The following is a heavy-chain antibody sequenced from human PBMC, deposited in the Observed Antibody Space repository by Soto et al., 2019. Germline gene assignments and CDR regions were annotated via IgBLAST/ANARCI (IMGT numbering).Heavy chain of an antibody. CDR3: AKDGAASDFWSGYWDVEFDY. Sequence: GGSLRLSCAASGFTFSSYAMSWVRQAPGKGLEWVSAISGSGGSTYYADSVKGRFTISRDNSKNTLYLQMNSLRAEDTAVYYCAKDGAASDFWSGYWDVEFDYWGQGTLVTVSS. CDR2: ISGSGGST. V-gene: IGHV3-23*01. J-gene: IGHJ4*02. D-gene: IGHD3-3*01. CDR1: GFTFSSYA.